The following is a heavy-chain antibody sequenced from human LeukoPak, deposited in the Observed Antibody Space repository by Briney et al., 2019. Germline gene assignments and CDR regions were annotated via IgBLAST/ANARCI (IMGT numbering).Heavy chain of an antibody. CDR2: IYYSGST. CDR3: ARDLDRAVAGPFDY. J-gene: IGHJ4*02. CDR1: GGSISSSSYY. V-gene: IGHV4-39*07. Sequence: SETLSLTCTVSGGSISSSSYYWGWIRQPPGKGLEWIGSIYYSGSTYYHPSLKSRVTISVDTSKNQFSLKLSSVTAADTAVYYCARDLDRAVAGPFDYWGQGTLVTVSS. D-gene: IGHD6-19*01.